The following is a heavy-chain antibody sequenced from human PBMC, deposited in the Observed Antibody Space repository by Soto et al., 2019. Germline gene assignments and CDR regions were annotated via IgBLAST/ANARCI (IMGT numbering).Heavy chain of an antibody. CDR3: ASKYYYDSSGYYGYAFDI. V-gene: IGHV1-69*13. D-gene: IGHD3-22*01. J-gene: IGHJ3*02. CDR1: GGTFSSYA. CDR2: IIPIFGTA. Sequence: SVKVSCKASGGTFSSYAISWVRQAPGQGLEWMGGIIPIFGTANYAQKFQGRVTITVDESTSTAYMELSSLRSEDTAVYYCASKYYYDSSGYYGYAFDIWGQGTMVTVSS.